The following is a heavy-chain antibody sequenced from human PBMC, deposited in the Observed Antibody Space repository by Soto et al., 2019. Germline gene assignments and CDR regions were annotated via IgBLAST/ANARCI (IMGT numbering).Heavy chain of an antibody. CDR2: ISADGSST. Sequence: PGGSLRLSCAASGLPFSRFAMVWVRQTPAKRLEWVAIISADGSSTGYLDSVKGRFSISRDNSRNILFLQMNRLKADDTAMYYCASASTPTEYWGQGTQVTVSS. D-gene: IGHD6-6*01. CDR1: GLPFSRFA. V-gene: IGHV3-23*01. CDR3: ASASTPTEY. J-gene: IGHJ4*02.